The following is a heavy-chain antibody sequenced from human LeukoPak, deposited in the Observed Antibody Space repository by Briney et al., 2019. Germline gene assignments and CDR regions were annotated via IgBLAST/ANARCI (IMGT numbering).Heavy chain of an antibody. CDR1: GFTFSSYS. D-gene: IGHD3-3*01. J-gene: IGHJ6*03. V-gene: IGHV3-48*04. Sequence: PGGSLRLSCAASGFTFSSYSMNWVRQAPGKGLEWVSYISSSSSTIYYADSVKGRFTISRDNAKNSLYLQMNSLRAEDTAVYYCARVRVLEWLVQPYYYYYYMDVWGKGTTVTVSS. CDR3: ARVRVLEWLVQPYYYYYYMDV. CDR2: ISSSSSTI.